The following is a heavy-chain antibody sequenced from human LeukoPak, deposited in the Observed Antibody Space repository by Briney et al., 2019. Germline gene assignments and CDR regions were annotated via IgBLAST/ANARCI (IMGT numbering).Heavy chain of an antibody. CDR2: ISSSSSCI. CDR1: GFTFSSYS. Sequence: GGSLRLSCAASGFTFSSYSMNWVRQAPGKGLEWVSSISSSSSCIYYADSVKGRFAISRDNAKNSLYLQMNSLRAKDTAVYYCARGSNSDFWSGYYVGYWGQGTLVTVSS. J-gene: IGHJ4*02. D-gene: IGHD3-3*01. V-gene: IGHV3-21*01. CDR3: ARGSNSDFWSGYYVGY.